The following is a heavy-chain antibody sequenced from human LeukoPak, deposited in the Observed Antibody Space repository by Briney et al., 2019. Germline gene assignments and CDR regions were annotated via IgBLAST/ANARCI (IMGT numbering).Heavy chain of an antibody. D-gene: IGHD2-15*01. Sequence: ASVKVSCKASGGTFSSYAISWVRQAPGQGLEWMGGIIPIFGTANYAQKFQGRVTITADESTSTAYMELSSLRSEDTAVYYCARVVVVVAATLNWFDPWGQGTLVTVSS. J-gene: IGHJ5*02. CDR3: ARVVVVVAATLNWFDP. V-gene: IGHV1-69*13. CDR1: GGTFSSYA. CDR2: IIPIFGTA.